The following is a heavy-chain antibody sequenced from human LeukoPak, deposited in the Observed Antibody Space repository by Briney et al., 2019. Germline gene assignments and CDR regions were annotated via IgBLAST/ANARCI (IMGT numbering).Heavy chain of an antibody. CDR3: ARYSGSWYGTDY. Sequence: SETLSLTCTVSGGSISSYYWSWIRQPPGKGLEWIGYIYYSGSTNYNPSLKSRVTISVDTSKNQFSLKLSSVTAADTAVYYCARYSGSWYGTDYWGQGTLVTVPS. J-gene: IGHJ4*02. D-gene: IGHD6-13*01. CDR2: IYYSGST. CDR1: GGSISSYY. V-gene: IGHV4-59*08.